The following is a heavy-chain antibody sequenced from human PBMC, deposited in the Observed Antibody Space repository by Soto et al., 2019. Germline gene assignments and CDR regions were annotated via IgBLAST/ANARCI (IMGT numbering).Heavy chain of an antibody. J-gene: IGHJ3*02. D-gene: IGHD4-17*01. CDR2: IYYSGST. CDR3: ARFTVTTWGFAFDI. Sequence: PSETLSLTCTVSGGSISSYYWSWIRQPPGKGLEWIGYIYYSGSTNYNPSLKSRVTISVDTSKNQFSLKLSSVTAADTAVYYCARFTVTTWGFAFDIWGQGTMVTVSS. V-gene: IGHV4-59*01. CDR1: GGSISSYY.